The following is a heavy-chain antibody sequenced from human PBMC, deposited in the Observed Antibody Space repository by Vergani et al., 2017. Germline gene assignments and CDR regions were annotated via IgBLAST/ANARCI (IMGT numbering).Heavy chain of an antibody. CDR2: IRYDGSNK. CDR1: GFTFSTFG. CDR3: AKEREAREDRLPDY. D-gene: IGHD5/OR15-5a*01. V-gene: IGHV3-30*02. Sequence: QVQLVESGGGVVQPGGSLRLSCAASGFTFSTFGMHWVRQAPGKGLEWVAFIRYDGSNKYYADSVKGRFTISRDNSKNTVYVQMSSLRSEDTAVYYCAKEREAREDRLPDYWGQGTLVTVSS. J-gene: IGHJ4*02.